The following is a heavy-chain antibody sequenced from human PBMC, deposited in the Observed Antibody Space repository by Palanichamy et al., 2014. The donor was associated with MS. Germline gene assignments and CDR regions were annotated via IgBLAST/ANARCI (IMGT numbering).Heavy chain of an antibody. D-gene: IGHD6-13*01. CDR1: GFTFSSYS. Sequence: EVQLVESGGGLVKPGGSLRLSCAASGFTFSSYSMNWVRQAPGKGLEWVSSISSSSSYIYYADSVKGRFTISRDNAKNSLYLQMNSLRAEDTAVYYCASDLAARGYIDYWGQGTLVTVSS. CDR2: ISSSSSYI. V-gene: IGHV3-21*01. J-gene: IGHJ4*02. CDR3: ASDLAARGYIDY.